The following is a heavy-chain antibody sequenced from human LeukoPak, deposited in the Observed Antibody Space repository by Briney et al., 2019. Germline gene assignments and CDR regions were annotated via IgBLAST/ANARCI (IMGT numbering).Heavy chain of an antibody. Sequence: TGGSLRLSCSASGFIFSNYAMHWVRQTPGKGLEYVSAISSNGDITNYADSVKGRFTISRDNSKNTLFLQMSSLRTEDTAVYYCVKRATSGSGVTYDYWGQGTLVTVSS. CDR2: ISSNGDIT. D-gene: IGHD3-10*01. CDR1: GFIFSNYA. V-gene: IGHV3-64D*06. J-gene: IGHJ4*02. CDR3: VKRATSGSGVTYDY.